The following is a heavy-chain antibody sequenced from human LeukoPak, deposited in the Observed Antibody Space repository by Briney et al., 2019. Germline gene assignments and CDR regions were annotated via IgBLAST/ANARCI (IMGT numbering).Heavy chain of an antibody. D-gene: IGHD2-2*01. CDR3: ARAVVVPAAIEYYFDY. Sequence: ASVKVSCKASGYTFTSYGISWVRQAPGQGLEGMGWISAYNGNTNYAQKLQRRVTMTTDTSTSTAYMELRSLRSDDPAVYYCARAVVVPAAIEYYFDYWGQGTLVTVSS. CDR2: ISAYNGNT. CDR1: GYTFTSYG. J-gene: IGHJ4*02. V-gene: IGHV1-18*01.